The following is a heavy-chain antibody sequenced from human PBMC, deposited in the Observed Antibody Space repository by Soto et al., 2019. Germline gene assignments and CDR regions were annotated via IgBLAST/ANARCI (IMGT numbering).Heavy chain of an antibody. Sequence: GGSLRLSCAASGFTFSSYDMHWVRQAPGKGLEWVAVTSLDGSNKYYADSVKGRFTISRDNSKNTLYLQMNSLGAEDTAVYYCAKAEGYCTSTTCYIEGVTFNYWGQGTLVTVSS. D-gene: IGHD2-2*02. V-gene: IGHV3-30*18. CDR1: GFTFSSYD. J-gene: IGHJ4*02. CDR2: TSLDGSNK. CDR3: AKAEGYCTSTTCYIEGVTFNY.